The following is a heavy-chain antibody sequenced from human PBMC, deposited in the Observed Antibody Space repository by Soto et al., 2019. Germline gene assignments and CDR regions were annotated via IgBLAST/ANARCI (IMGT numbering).Heavy chain of an antibody. D-gene: IGHD3-3*01. J-gene: IGHJ6*02. CDR3: ARARGSVLRFLEWFLMDV. CDR1: GGSISSGGYY. CDR2: IYYSGST. Sequence: PSETLSLTCTVSGGSISSGGYYWSWLRPHPGKGLEWIRYIYYSGSTYYNPSLKSRVTISVDTSKNQFSLKLSSVTAADTAVYYCARARGSVLRFLEWFLMDVWGQGTTVTVSS. V-gene: IGHV4-31*03.